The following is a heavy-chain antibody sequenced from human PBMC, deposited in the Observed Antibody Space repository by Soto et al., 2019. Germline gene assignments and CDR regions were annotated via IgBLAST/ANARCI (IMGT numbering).Heavy chain of an antibody. CDR1: GFTFSSHA. V-gene: IGHV3-21*06. CDR3: DRDPGYCGEFGYSDY. Sequence: PGGSLRLSCAASGFTFSSHAMNWVRQAPGKGLEWISSIDSSSSFIYYADSVKGRFTISRDNAKNSVFLHMSSLRADDTAVYYRDRDPGYCGEFGYSDYWGQGALVTVSS. CDR2: IDSSSSFI. J-gene: IGHJ4*02. D-gene: IGHD3-10*01.